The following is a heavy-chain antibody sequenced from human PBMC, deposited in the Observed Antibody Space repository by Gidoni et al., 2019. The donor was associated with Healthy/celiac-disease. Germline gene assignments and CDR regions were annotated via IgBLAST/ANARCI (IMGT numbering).Heavy chain of an antibody. Sequence: QVQLQESGPGLVKPSQTLSLTCTVSGGSISSGGYYWSWIRQHPGKGLEWIGYIYYSGSTYYNPSLKSRVTISVDTSKNQFSLKLSSVTAADTAVYYCAREKRPHFYYGSGMGGMGVWGQGTTVTVSS. CDR1: GGSISSGGYY. J-gene: IGHJ6*02. CDR2: IYYSGST. CDR3: AREKRPHFYYGSGMGGMGV. D-gene: IGHD3-10*01. V-gene: IGHV4-31*03.